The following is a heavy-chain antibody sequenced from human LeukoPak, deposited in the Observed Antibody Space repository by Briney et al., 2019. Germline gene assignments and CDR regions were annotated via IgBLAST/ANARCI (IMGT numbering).Heavy chain of an antibody. D-gene: IGHD4-17*01. CDR3: ARENHGDYSGFWCGP. V-gene: IGHV4-59*01. Sequence: PSGTLSLTCTVSGDSISRSYWGWIRQPPGKGLVWVGYIYYSGSTNYTPSLKSRLTISADTSMNPFCLMLKSVTDADTAVYYSARENHGDYSGFWCGPGGQGTLVTVS. J-gene: IGHJ5*02. CDR2: IYYSGST. CDR1: GDSISRSY.